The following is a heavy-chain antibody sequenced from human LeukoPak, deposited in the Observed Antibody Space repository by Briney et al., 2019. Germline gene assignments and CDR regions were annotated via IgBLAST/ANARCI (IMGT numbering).Heavy chain of an antibody. CDR3: ARDRCSGGSCYSSSDY. D-gene: IGHD2-15*01. CDR2: INPGSGST. CDR1: GYSFTNYY. V-gene: IGHV1-46*01. Sequence: ASVKVSCKASGYSFTNYYLHWVRQAPGQGFEWMGIINPGSGSTTYAQKLQGRVTMTTDTSTSTAYMELRSLRSDDTAVYYCARDRCSGGSCYSSSDYWGQGTLVTVSS. J-gene: IGHJ4*02.